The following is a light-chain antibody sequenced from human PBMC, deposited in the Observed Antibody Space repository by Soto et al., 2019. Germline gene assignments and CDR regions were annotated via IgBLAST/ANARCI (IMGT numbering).Light chain of an antibody. V-gene: IGKV1-5*03. Sequence: DIQMTNSPSSLSASVQDRVSITCRASQCISTYLNWYEQKPGKAPKLLIYAASTLKSGVPSRFSGSGSGTEFTLTISSLQPDDFATYYCQHYNSYSEAFGQGTKV. J-gene: IGKJ1*01. CDR2: AAS. CDR1: QCISTY. CDR3: QHYNSYSEA.